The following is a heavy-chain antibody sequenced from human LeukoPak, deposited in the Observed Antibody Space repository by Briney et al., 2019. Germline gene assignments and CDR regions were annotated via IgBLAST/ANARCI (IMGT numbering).Heavy chain of an antibody. J-gene: IGHJ6*02. CDR3: AKLGSGWYYYYGMDV. V-gene: IGHV3-23*01. Sequence: GGSLRLSCAASGFTFSSYATSWVRQAPGKGLEWVSAISGSGGSTYYADSVKGRFTISRDNSKNTLYLQMNSLRAEDTAVYYCAKLGSGWYYYYGMDVWGQGTTVTVSS. CDR2: ISGSGGST. CDR1: GFTFSSYA. D-gene: IGHD6-19*01.